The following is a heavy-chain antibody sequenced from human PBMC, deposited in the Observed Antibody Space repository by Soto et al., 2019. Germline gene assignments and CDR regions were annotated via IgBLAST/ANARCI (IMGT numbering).Heavy chain of an antibody. D-gene: IGHD5-18*01. Sequence: ASVKVSFKASGYTFTGYYMRWVRHAPGQGLEWMGWINPNSGGTNYAQKFQGWVTMTRDTSISTAYMELSRLRSDDTAVYYCAREKGGYGYDYYYYYGMDVWGQGTTVTVSS. J-gene: IGHJ6*02. CDR3: AREKGGYGYDYYYYYGMDV. CDR1: GYTFTGYY. V-gene: IGHV1-2*04. CDR2: INPNSGGT.